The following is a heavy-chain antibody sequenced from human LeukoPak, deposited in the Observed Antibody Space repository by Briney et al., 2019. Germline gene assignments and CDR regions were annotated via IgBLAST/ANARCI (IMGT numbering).Heavy chain of an antibody. V-gene: IGHV1-18*01. CDR3: ATVYTAKVPPFDY. Sequence: ASVNVSCQASGYSLPRYCIRWVRQAPAQGCEWMGWICAYNGNPNYAHQPQGRVTITTETSTDPAHTELRSLRSDDTAVYYCATVYTAKVPPFDYWGREAWSPSPQ. J-gene: IGHJ4*02. CDR1: GYSLPRYC. CDR2: ICAYNGNP. D-gene: IGHD5-18*01.